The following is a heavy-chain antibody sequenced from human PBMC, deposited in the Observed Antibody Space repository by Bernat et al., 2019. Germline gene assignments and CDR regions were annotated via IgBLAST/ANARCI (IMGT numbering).Heavy chain of an antibody. Sequence: EVQVVESGGGLVQPGGSLRLSCAASGFTFSSHEMNWVRQAPGKGLEWVSYISNSGNTIYYAYSVKGRFTISRDNAKNSLYLQMNSLRAEDTAVYYCARGRSPPFFWGQGTLVTVSS. CDR3: ARGRSPPFF. J-gene: IGHJ4*02. CDR2: ISNSGNTI. D-gene: IGHD3-16*01. V-gene: IGHV3-48*03. CDR1: GFTFSSHE.